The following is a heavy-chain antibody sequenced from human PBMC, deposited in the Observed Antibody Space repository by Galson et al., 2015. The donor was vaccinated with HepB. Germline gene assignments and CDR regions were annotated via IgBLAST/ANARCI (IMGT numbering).Heavy chain of an antibody. V-gene: IGHV1-18*01. CDR3: ARDLYYYDSSGYYSDVFDN. D-gene: IGHD3-22*01. Sequence: SVKVSCKASGYTFTTYGISWVRQAPGQGLEWMGWISGYNGNTYYAQKFKGRVTMTTDTSTSTAYMELRSLRSDDTAVYYCARDLYYYDSSGYYSDVFDNWGQGTMVTVSS. J-gene: IGHJ3*02. CDR2: ISGYNGNT. CDR1: GYTFTTYG.